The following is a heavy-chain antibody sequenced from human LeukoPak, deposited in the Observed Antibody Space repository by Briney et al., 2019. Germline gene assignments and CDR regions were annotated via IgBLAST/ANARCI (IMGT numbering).Heavy chain of an antibody. D-gene: IGHD6-25*01. V-gene: IGHV4-4*07. J-gene: IGHJ5*01. CDR1: GGSISSYY. CDR2: INTSGST. CDR3: AREGGDPRWLAS. Sequence: SETLSLTCTVSGGSISSYYWTWIRQSAGKGLEWIGRINTSGSTNYNPSLRSRVTMSVNTSKNQFSLNLTSVTAADTAVYSCAREGGDPRWLASWGQGTLVTVSS.